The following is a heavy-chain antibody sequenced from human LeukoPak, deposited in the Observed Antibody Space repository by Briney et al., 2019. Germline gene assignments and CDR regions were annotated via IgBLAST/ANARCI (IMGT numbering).Heavy chain of an antibody. J-gene: IGHJ6*03. CDR2: ISSSSSTI. CDR1: GFTFSSYS. Sequence: GGSLRLSCAASGFTFSSYSMNWVRQAPGKGLEWVSYISSSSSTIYYADSVKGRFTISRDNAKNSLYLQMNSLRDEDTAVYYCARDGDSSGFVLYYYYYMDVWGKGTTVTVSS. D-gene: IGHD6-19*01. V-gene: IGHV3-48*02. CDR3: ARDGDSSGFVLYYYYYMDV.